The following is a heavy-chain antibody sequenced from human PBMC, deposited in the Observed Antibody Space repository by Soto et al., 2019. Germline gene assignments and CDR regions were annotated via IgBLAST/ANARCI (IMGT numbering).Heavy chain of an antibody. CDR1: GFTFSSYE. CDR3: ARDCYSSGYLGFDY. D-gene: IGHD3-22*01. CDR2: ISSSGSTI. V-gene: IGHV3-48*03. Sequence: QPGGSLRLSCAASGFTFSSYEMNWVRQAPGKGLEWVSYISSSGSTIYYADSVKGRFTISRDNAKNSLYLQMNSLRAEDTAVYYCARDCYSSGYLGFDYWGQGTLVTVSS. J-gene: IGHJ4*02.